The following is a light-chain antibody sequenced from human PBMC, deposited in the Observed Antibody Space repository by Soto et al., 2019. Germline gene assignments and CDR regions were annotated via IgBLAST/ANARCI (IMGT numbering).Light chain of an antibody. CDR1: SSDIGSYDL. CDR2: EVN. V-gene: IGLV2-23*02. J-gene: IGLJ3*02. CDR3: CSYATVSTWV. Sequence: QSALTQPASVSGSPGQSITISCTGTSSDIGSYDLVSWYQQHPGKAPKLILYEVNKRPSGVSNRFSGSKSVNTAPLTISGLQAEDEADYYCCSYATVSTWVFGGGTKLTVL.